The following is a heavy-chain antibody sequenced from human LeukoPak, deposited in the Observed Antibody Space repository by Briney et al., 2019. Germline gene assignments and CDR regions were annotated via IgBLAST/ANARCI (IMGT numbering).Heavy chain of an antibody. CDR1: GFTFNTYS. CDR2: ITSSNSYI. D-gene: IGHD3-10*01. V-gene: IGHV3-21*01. J-gene: IGHJ5*02. Sequence: GGSLRLSCAASGFTFNTYSMNWVRQAPGKGLEWVSSITSSNSYIYYADSVKGRFTISRDNAKNSLYLQMNSLRAEDTAIYYCTRDQNFYGSGRGFDPWGQGTLVTVSS. CDR3: TRDQNFYGSGRGFDP.